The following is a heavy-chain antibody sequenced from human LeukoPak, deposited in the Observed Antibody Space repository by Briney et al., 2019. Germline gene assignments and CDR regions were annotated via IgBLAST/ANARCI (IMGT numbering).Heavy chain of an antibody. V-gene: IGHV4-59*01. J-gene: IGHJ3*02. CDR2: IYYSGST. Sequence: SETLSLTCTVSGGSMSSFFWTWIRQPPGKGLEWIGYIYYSGSTNYNPSLKSRVTISVDTSKNQFSLKLSSVTAADTAVYYCAGTNGATVAHMGAFDIWGQGTMVTVSS. CDR3: AGTNGATVAHMGAFDI. CDR1: GGSMSSFF. D-gene: IGHD4-23*01.